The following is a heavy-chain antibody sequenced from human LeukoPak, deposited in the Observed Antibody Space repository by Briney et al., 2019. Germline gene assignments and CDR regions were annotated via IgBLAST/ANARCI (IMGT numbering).Heavy chain of an antibody. CDR1: GYTFTGYY. CDR2: INPNSGGT. J-gene: IGHJ2*01. D-gene: IGHD3-9*01. Sequence: ASVKVSCKASGYTFTGYYMHWVRQAPGQGLEWMGWINPNSGGTNYAQKFQGRVTMTRDTSISTAYMELSRLRSDATAVYYGARDGAATYYDILTGYHWYFDLWGRGTLVTVSS. V-gene: IGHV1-2*02. CDR3: ARDGAATYYDILTGYHWYFDL.